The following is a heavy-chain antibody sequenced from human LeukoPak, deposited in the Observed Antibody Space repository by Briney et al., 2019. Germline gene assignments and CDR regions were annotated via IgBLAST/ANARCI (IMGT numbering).Heavy chain of an antibody. Sequence: GGSLRLSCAASGFTFSSYWMSWVRQAPGKGLEWVAVISYDGSNKYYADSVKGRFTISRDNSKNTLYLQMNSLRAEDTAVYYCARGGDSYGPYGYYFDYWGQGTLVTVSS. D-gene: IGHD5-18*01. V-gene: IGHV3-30-3*01. J-gene: IGHJ4*02. CDR2: ISYDGSNK. CDR1: GFTFSSYW. CDR3: ARGGDSYGPYGYYFDY.